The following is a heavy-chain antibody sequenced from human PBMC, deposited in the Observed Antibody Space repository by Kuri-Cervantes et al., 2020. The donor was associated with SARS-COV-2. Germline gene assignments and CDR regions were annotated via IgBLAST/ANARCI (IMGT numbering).Heavy chain of an antibody. V-gene: IGHV3-23*01. J-gene: IGHJ4*02. Sequence: GGSLRLSCAASGFTFSSYAMSWVRQAPGKGLELVSAISGSGGSTYYADSVKGRFTISRDNSKNTLYLQINSLRAEDTAVYYCAKDLGVVVVAATYFDYWGQGTLVTVSS. CDR2: ISGSGGST. CDR3: AKDLGVVVVAATYFDY. CDR1: GFTFSSYA. D-gene: IGHD2-15*01.